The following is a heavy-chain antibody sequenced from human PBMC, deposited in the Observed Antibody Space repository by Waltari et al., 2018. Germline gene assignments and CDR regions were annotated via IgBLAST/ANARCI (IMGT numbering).Heavy chain of an antibody. Sequence: EVQLVESGGGLVQPGGSLRLSCAASGFTFSTYWMSWVRQAPGKGLEWVANIKQDGSEKDYVDSVKGRFTSSRDNAKNSLYLQMNSLRAEDTAGYYGAREEWWLLPPWGQGTLVTVSS. CDR3: AREEWWLLPP. J-gene: IGHJ5*02. CDR2: IKQDGSEK. V-gene: IGHV3-7*01. CDR1: GFTFSTYW. D-gene: IGHD3-22*01.